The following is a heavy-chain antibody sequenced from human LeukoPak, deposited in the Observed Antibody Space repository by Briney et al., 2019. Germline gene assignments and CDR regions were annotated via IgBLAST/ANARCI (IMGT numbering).Heavy chain of an antibody. CDR2: IYYSGST. V-gene: IGHV4-31*03. CDR3: ARDHTETSSLNFRNYYYYGMDI. Sequence: PSQTLSLTCTVSGGPIRSGDYSWNWIRQHPGKGLEWIGYIYYSGSTYYNPSLTSRVTMSVDTSKNQFSLKLSSVTAAVTAIYYCARDHTETSSLNFRNYYYYGMDIWGQGTTVIVSS. J-gene: IGHJ6*02. D-gene: IGHD4-11*01. CDR1: GGPIRSGDYS.